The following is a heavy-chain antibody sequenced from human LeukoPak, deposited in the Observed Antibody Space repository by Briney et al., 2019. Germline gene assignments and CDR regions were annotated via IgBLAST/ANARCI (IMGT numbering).Heavy chain of an antibody. CDR1: GGSFSGYY. V-gene: IGHV4-34*01. CDR2: INHSGST. D-gene: IGHD6-13*01. J-gene: IGHJ4*02. Sequence: SETLSLTCAVYGGSFSGYYWCWIRQPPGKGLEWIGEINHSGSTNYNPSLKSRVTISVDTSKNQFSLKLSSVTAADTAVYYCARGIRAAARNWGQGTLVTVSS. CDR3: ARGIRAAARN.